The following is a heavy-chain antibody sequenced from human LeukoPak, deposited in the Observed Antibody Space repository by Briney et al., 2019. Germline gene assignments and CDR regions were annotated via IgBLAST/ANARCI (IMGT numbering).Heavy chain of an antibody. CDR3: TRDFPPPGIDY. CDR1: GFTFGDYA. V-gene: IGHV3-49*04. Sequence: PGGSLRLSCTASGFTFGDYAMSWVRQAPGKGLEWVGFIRSKAYGGTTEYAASVKGRFTISRDDSKSIAYLQMNSLKTEDTAVYYCTRDFPPPGIDYWGQGTLVTVSS. J-gene: IGHJ4*02. CDR2: IRSKAYGGTT. D-gene: IGHD3-10*01.